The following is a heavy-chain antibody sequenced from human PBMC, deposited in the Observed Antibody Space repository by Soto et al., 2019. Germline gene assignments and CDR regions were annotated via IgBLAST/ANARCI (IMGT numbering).Heavy chain of an antibody. CDR3: ARDRITLVRGVIAYYYGMDV. D-gene: IGHD3-10*01. V-gene: IGHV4-59*01. CDR2: IYYSGSN. J-gene: IGHJ6*02. Sequence: SETLSLTCTVSGDSISSYYWSWIRQPPGKGLDWIGYIYYSGSNNYNPSLKSRVTISVDTSKNQFSLKLSSVTAADTAVYYCARDRITLVRGVIAYYYGMDVWGQGTTVTVSS. CDR1: GDSISSYY.